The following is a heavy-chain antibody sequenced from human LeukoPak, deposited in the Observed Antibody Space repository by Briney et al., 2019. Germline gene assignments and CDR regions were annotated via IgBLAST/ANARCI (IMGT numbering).Heavy chain of an antibody. V-gene: IGHV3-64D*06. CDR3: VKTEQHQSDWCDP. J-gene: IGHJ5*02. Sequence: GGSLRLSCSASGFIFCTYSMHWVRQAPGKGREYVSAISSDGTITCYAESVKGRFTISRDNPKNAVYLQMNSVRTEDTAVYFCVKTEQHQSDWCDPWGQGTLVTVSS. CDR2: ISSDGTIT. D-gene: IGHD1/OR15-1a*01. CDR1: GFIFCTYS.